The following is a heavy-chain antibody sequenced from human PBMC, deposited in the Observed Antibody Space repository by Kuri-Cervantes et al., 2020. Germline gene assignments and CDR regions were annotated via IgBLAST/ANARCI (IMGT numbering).Heavy chain of an antibody. CDR3: ARTVQSIAARPGWFDP. J-gene: IGHJ5*02. CDR1: GGSTGSSSYY. Sequence: GSLRLSCTVSGGSTGSSSYYWGWIRQPPGKGLEWIGSIYHSGSTYYNPSLKIRVTISVDRSKNQFSLKLGSVTAADTAVYYCARTVQSIAARPGWFDPWGQGTLVTVSS. V-gene: IGHV4-39*07. CDR2: IYHSGST. D-gene: IGHD6-6*01.